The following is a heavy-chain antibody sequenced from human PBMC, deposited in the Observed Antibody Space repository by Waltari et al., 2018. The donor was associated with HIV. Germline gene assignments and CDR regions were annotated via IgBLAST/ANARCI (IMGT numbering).Heavy chain of an antibody. CDR1: GDSISGSTYY. CDR2: IYYSGST. Sequence: QLQLQESGPGLVKPPETLSLTCTVSGDSISGSTYYWGWRSQPPGKGLEWIGSIYYSGSTYYNPSLKSRVTISVDTSKNQFSLKLSSVTAADTAVYYCATTLNILSGLNWFDPWGQGTLVTVSS. V-gene: IGHV4-39*01. CDR3: ATTLNILSGLNWFDP. J-gene: IGHJ5*02. D-gene: IGHD3-9*01.